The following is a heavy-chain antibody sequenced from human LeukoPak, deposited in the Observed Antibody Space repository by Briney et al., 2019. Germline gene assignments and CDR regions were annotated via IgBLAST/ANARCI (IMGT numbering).Heavy chain of an antibody. D-gene: IGHD3-3*02. CDR1: GFTFSSYS. V-gene: IGHV3-21*04. CDR3: AKDVWVHFWSGYYYDAFDI. CDR2: ISSSSSYI. J-gene: IGHJ3*02. Sequence: PGGSLRLSCAASGFTFSSYSMNWVRQAPGKGLEWVSSISSSSSYIYYADSVKGRFTISRDNAKNSLYLQMNSLRAEDTAVYYCAKDVWVHFWSGYYYDAFDIWGQGTMVTVSS.